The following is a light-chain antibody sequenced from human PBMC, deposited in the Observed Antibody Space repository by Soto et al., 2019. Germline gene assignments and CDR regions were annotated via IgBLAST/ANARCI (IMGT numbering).Light chain of an antibody. CDR2: GAS. CDR3: QHFGRSPLT. J-gene: IGKJ4*01. CDR1: QSVSSN. Sequence: EIVMTQSPATLSVSPGERATLSCRASQSVSSNLAWYQQKPGQAPRLLIYGASTRATGIPDRFSVSGSGTDFSLTISRLEPEDFAVYYCQHFGRSPLTFGGGTKV. V-gene: IGKV3-20*01.